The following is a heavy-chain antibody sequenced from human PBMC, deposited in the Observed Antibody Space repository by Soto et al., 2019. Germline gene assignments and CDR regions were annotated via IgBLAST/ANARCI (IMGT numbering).Heavy chain of an antibody. Sequence: SETLSLTCAVYGGSLSRYYWSWIRQPPKKGLEWIGEINHSGSTNYNPSLKSRVTISVDTSKNQFSLKLSSVTAADTAVYYCARGDCSSTSCQHNWFDPWGQGTLVTVSS. CDR2: INHSGST. CDR3: ARGDCSSTSCQHNWFDP. CDR1: GGSLSRYY. V-gene: IGHV4-34*01. J-gene: IGHJ5*02. D-gene: IGHD2-2*01.